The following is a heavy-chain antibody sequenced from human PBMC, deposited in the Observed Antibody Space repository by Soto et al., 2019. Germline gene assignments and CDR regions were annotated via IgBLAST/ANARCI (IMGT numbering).Heavy chain of an antibody. CDR3: ARDGISFPAYFDY. V-gene: IGHV4-61*01. J-gene: IGHJ4*02. CDR2: IHYSGNT. D-gene: IGHD1-1*01. CDR1: GGSISSSSHH. Sequence: TSETLSLTCTVSGGSISSSSHHWAWIRQPPGKGLEWIAYIHYSGNTKYNPSLKSRVSMSKDTSKNQFSLKLGSVTAADTAVYYCARDGISFPAYFDYWGQGTLVTVPS.